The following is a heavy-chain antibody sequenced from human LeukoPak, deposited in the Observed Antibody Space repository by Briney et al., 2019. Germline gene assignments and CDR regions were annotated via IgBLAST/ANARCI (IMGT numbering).Heavy chain of an antibody. CDR2: IIPIFGTA. CDR1: GGTFSSYA. D-gene: IGHD6-13*01. CDR3: ARDSPPYSSRAYYFDY. J-gene: IGHJ4*02. Sequence: ASVKVSCKASGGTFSSYAISWVRQAPGQGLEWMGGIIPIFGTANYAQKFQGRVTITTDESTSTAYMELSSLRSGDTAVYYCARDSPPYSSRAYYFDYWGQGTLVTVSS. V-gene: IGHV1-69*05.